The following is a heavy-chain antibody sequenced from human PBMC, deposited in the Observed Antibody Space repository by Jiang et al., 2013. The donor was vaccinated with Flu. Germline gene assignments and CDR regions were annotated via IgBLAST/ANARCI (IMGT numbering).Heavy chain of an antibody. CDR2: IIPIFDTA. CDR3: AKKAPNCSGGSCPRYYYYGMDV. D-gene: IGHD2-15*01. J-gene: IGHJ6*02. CDR1: GGIFNSHA. Sequence: ESGAEVKKPGSSVKVSCKASGGIFNSHAISWVRQAPGQGLEWMGGIIPIFDTAKYAQKFQGRITITADESTSTAYMELSSLTSGDTAVYYCAKKAPNCSGGSCPRYYYYGMDVWGQGTTVTVSS. V-gene: IGHV1-69*01.